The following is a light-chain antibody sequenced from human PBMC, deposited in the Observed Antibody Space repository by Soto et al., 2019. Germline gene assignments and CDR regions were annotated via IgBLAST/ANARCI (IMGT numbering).Light chain of an antibody. CDR3: AAWDDSLSGWV. J-gene: IGLJ3*02. Sequence: QSVLPQPPSASGTPGQRVTISCSGSSSNIGSNYVYWYQQLPGTAPKVLIYSNNQRPSGVPDRFSGSKSDTSASLAISGLRSEDEADYYCAAWDDSLSGWVFGGGTTLTVL. CDR1: SSNIGSNY. CDR2: SNN. V-gene: IGLV1-47*02.